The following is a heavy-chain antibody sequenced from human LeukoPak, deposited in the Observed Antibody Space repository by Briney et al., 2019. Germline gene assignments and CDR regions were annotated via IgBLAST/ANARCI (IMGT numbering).Heavy chain of an antibody. V-gene: IGHV1-2*02. CDR1: GYTFTGYY. CDR2: INPNSGGT. Sequence: ASVKVSCKASGYTFTGYYMHWVRQAPGQGLEWMGWINPNSGGTNYAQKFQGRVTMTRDTSISTAYMALSRLRSDDTAVYYCARDLWVTTVTNLYYYYGMDVWGQGTTVTVSS. CDR3: ARDLWVTTVTNLYYYYGMDV. J-gene: IGHJ6*02. D-gene: IGHD4-11*01.